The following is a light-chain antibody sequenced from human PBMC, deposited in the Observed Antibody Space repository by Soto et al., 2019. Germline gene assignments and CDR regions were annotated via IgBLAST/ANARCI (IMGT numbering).Light chain of an antibody. V-gene: IGKV1-5*03. CDR1: QTISSW. Sequence: DLQMTQSPSTLSGSVGDRVTITCRASQTISSWLAWYQQKPGKAPTLLIYKASTLKSGVPSRFSGSGSGTELTITISSLQPEDFATYYCQQLFDSPITFGQGTRLEIK. CDR3: QQLFDSPIT. J-gene: IGKJ5*01. CDR2: KAS.